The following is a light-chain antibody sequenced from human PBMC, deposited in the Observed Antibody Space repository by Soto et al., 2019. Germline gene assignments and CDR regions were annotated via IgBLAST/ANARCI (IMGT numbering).Light chain of an antibody. V-gene: IGLV1-51*01. J-gene: IGLJ2*01. CDR2: DNN. Sequence: QSVLTQPPSVSAAPGLKVTISCSGSSSNIGNNYVSWYQQLPGTAPKLLIYDNNKRPSGIPDRFSGSKSGTSATLGITGLQTGDEADYYCGTWDSSLSAGGVVFGGGTKVTVL. CDR3: GTWDSSLSAGGVV. CDR1: SSNIGNNY.